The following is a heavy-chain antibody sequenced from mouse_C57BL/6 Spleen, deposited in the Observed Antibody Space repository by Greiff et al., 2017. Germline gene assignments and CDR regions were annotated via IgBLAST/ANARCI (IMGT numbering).Heavy chain of an antibody. CDR3: TSWGVLRKAWFAY. D-gene: IGHD1-1*01. CDR1: GYTFTGYW. J-gene: IGHJ3*01. Sequence: QVQLQQSGAELMKPGASVKLSCKATGYTFTGYWIEWVKQRPGHGLEWIGEILPGSGSTNYNEKFEGKATFTADTSSNTAYMQLSSLTTEDSAIYCCTSWGVLRKAWFAYWGQGTLVTVSA. V-gene: IGHV1-9*01. CDR2: ILPGSGST.